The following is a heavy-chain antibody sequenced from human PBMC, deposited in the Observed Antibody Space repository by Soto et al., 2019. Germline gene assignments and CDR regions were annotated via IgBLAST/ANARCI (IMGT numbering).Heavy chain of an antibody. CDR3: TRSSANSGYSGYSVDF. CDR1: GSSFRNYY. Sequence: QVELQESGPGLVKPAETLSLTCSVSGSSFRNYYWDWIRQSPGKGLEWIGRVQTPSATPNYNPSFEGRVAIINDLSRNKGSLRLNSGTAVYTAMYYCTRSSANSGYSGYSVDFWGQGTLVTVSS. D-gene: IGHD3-22*01. V-gene: IGHV4-4*07. CDR2: VQTPSATP. J-gene: IGHJ4*02.